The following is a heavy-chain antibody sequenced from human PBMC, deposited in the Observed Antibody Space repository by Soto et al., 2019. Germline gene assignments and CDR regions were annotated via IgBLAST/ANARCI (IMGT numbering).Heavy chain of an antibody. J-gene: IGHJ3*02. D-gene: IGHD4-17*01. CDR1: GGSISSYY. CDR2: IYYSGST. Sequence: SETLSLTCTVSGGSISSYYCSWIRQPPGKGLEWIGYIYYSGSTNYNPSLKSRVTISVDTSKNQFSLKLSSVTAADTAVYYCARDLDYWRAFDIWGQGTMVTVSS. CDR3: ARDLDYWRAFDI. V-gene: IGHV4-59*01.